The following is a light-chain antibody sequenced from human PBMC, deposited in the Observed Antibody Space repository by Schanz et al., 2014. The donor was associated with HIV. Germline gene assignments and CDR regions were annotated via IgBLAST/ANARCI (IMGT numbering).Light chain of an antibody. Sequence: QAVVTQEPSFSVSPGGTVTLTCGLSSGSVSTNYYPSWYQQTPGQAPRTLMHSTNTRSSGVPARFSGSILGNKAALTITGAQADDESYYYCALYLGDGISMFGGGTKLTVL. J-gene: IGLJ3*02. V-gene: IGLV8-61*01. CDR3: ALYLGDGISM. CDR2: STN. CDR1: SGSVSTNYY.